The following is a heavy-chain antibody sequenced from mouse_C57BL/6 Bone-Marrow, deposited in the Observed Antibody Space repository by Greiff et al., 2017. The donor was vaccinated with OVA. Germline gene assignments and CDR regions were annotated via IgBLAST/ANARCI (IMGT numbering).Heavy chain of an antibody. D-gene: IGHD1-1*01. CDR2: ISDGGSYT. Sequence: EVKVVESGGGLVKPGGSLKLSCAASGFTFSSYAMSWVRQTPEKRLEWVATISDGGSYTYYPDNVKGRFTISRDNAKNNLYLQMSHLKSEDTAMYYCARGDTTGSHYWGQGATLTVSS. CDR1: GFTFSSYA. V-gene: IGHV5-4*03. J-gene: IGHJ2*01. CDR3: ARGDTTGSHY.